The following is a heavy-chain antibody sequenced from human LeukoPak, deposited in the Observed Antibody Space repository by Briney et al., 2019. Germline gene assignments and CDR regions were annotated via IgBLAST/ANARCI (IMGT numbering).Heavy chain of an antibody. Sequence: PGRPLSLCCAASDFTFSSGGMYWRRMAPGKGVGLVVFISYDGDDKYYADSVNGRFTISRDNPKNTVYLQTNSLSTEDTPIYYCAKDHSHPHVRNSSYSNVCDYWGQGTLVAVSS. CDR1: DFTFSSGG. V-gene: IGHV3-30*18. J-gene: IGHJ4*02. D-gene: IGHD2-15*01. CDR3: AKDHSHPHVRNSSYSNVCDY. CDR2: ISYDGDDK.